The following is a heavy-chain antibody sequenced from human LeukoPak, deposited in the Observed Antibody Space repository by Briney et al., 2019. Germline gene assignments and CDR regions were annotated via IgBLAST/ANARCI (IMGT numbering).Heavy chain of an antibody. J-gene: IGHJ6*02. Sequence: GGCLRLSCAASGFTFSSYAMSWVRQAPGKGLEWGSAISGSGGSTYYADSVKGRFTISRDNSKNTLYLQMNSLRAEDTAVYYCANSYDFWSGKYGMDVWGQGTTVTVSS. D-gene: IGHD3-3*01. CDR2: ISGSGGST. CDR1: GFTFSSYA. CDR3: ANSYDFWSGKYGMDV. V-gene: IGHV3-23*01.